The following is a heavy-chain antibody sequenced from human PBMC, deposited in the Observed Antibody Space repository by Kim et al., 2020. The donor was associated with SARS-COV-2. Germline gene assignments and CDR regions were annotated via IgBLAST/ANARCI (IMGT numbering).Heavy chain of an antibody. CDR1: GYTFTGYY. J-gene: IGHJ5*02. V-gene: IGHV1-2*02. Sequence: ASVKVSCKASGYTFTGYYMHWVRQAPGQGLEWMGWINPNSGGTNYAQKFQGRVTMTRDTSISTAYMELSRLRSDDTAVYYCARFDCTNGVCYTNWFDPWGQGTLVTVSS. CDR3: ARFDCTNGVCYTNWFDP. CDR2: INPNSGGT. D-gene: IGHD2-8*01.